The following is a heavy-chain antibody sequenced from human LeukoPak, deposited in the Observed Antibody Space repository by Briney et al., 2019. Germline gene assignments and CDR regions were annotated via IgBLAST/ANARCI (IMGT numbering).Heavy chain of an antibody. D-gene: IGHD2-21*01. CDR1: GGSFSGYY. V-gene: IGHV4-34*09. J-gene: IGHJ4*02. CDR3: ARGYSHLTS. CDR2: INHSGST. Sequence: KSSETLSLTCAVYGGSFSGYYWSWIRQPPGKGLEWIGEINHSGSTNYNPSLKSRVTISVDTSENQFSLKLSSATAADTAVYYCARGYSHLTSWGQGTLVTVSS.